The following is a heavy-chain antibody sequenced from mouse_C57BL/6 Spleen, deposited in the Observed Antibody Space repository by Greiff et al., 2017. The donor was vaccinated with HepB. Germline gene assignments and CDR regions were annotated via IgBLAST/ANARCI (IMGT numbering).Heavy chain of an antibody. CDR2: IYPGSGNT. J-gene: IGHJ3*01. D-gene: IGHD1-1*01. CDR3: ARPPLDYYGSSDWFAY. CDR1: GYSFTSYY. Sequence: QVQLQQSGPELVKPGASVKISCKASGYSFTSYYIHWVKQRPGQGLEWIGWIYPGSGNTKYNEKFKGKATLTADTSSSTAYMQLSSLTSEDSAVYYCARPPLDYYGSSDWFAYWGQGTLVTVSA. V-gene: IGHV1-66*01.